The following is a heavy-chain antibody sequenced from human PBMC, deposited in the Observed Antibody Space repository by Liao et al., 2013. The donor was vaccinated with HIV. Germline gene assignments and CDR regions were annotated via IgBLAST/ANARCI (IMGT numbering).Heavy chain of an antibody. J-gene: IGHJ3*01. CDR2: IYYSGRT. CDR3: ARERYDSGGPDAFDV. D-gene: IGHD3-22*01. CDR1: GGSISTYY. V-gene: IGHV4-59*01. Sequence: QVQLQESGPGLVKPSETLSLTCTVSGGSISTYYWSWIRQPPGKGLEWIGYIYYSGRTNYNPSLKSRVTISIDMSKNQFSLKLNSVTAADTAVYYCARERYDSGGPDAFDVWGQGTMVTVSS.